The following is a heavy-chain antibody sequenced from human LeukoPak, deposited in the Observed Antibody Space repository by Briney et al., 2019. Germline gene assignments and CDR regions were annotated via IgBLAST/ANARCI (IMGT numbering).Heavy chain of an antibody. J-gene: IGHJ6*04. CDR3: ARTAMYGSGSGYYYGMDV. CDR2: ISAYNGNT. V-gene: IGHV1-18*04. CDR1: GYTFTSYG. D-gene: IGHD3-10*01. Sequence: ASVKVSCKASGYTFTSYGISWVRQAPGQGLEWMGWISAYNGNTNYAQKLQGRVTMTTDTSTSTAYMELSSLRSEDTAVYYCARTAMYGSGSGYYYGMDVWGKGTTVTVSS.